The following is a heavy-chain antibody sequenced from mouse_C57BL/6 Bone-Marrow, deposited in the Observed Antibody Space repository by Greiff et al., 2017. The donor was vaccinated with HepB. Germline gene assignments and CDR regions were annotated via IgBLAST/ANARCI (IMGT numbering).Heavy chain of an antibody. J-gene: IGHJ2*01. CDR2: IYPRSGNT. CDR3: ASTITTVVDY. CDR1: GYTFTSYG. V-gene: IGHV1-81*01. D-gene: IGHD1-1*01. Sequence: VQLQQSGAELARPGASVKLSCKASGYTFTSYGISWVKQRTGQGLEWIGEIYPRSGNTYYNEKFKGKATLTADKSSSTAYMELRSLTSEDSAVYFCASTITTVVDYWGQGTTLTVSS.